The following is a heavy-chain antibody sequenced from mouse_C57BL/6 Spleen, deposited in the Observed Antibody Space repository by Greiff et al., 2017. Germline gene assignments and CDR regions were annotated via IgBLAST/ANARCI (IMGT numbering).Heavy chain of an antibody. V-gene: IGHV1-39*01. CDR3: ARSYYPYWYFDV. D-gene: IGHD1-1*01. CDR1: GYSFTDYN. J-gene: IGHJ1*03. Sequence: VQLQQSGPELVKPGASVKISCKASGYSFTDYNMNWVKQSNGKSLEWIGVINPNYGTTSYNQKFKGKATLTVAQSSSTAYMQLNSLTSEASAVFYCARSYYPYWYFDVWGTGTTVTVSS. CDR2: INPNYGTT.